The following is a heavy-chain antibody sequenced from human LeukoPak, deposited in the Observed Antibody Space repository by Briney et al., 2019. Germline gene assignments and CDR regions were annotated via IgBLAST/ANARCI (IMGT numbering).Heavy chain of an antibody. CDR2: IRSKANSYAT. D-gene: IGHD2-15*01. J-gene: IGHJ4*02. V-gene: IGHV3-73*01. CDR1: GFTFSGSA. Sequence: GGSLRLSCAASGFTFSGSAMHWVRQASGKGLEWVGRIRSKANSYATAYAASVKGRFTISRDDSKNTAYLQMNSLKTEDTAVYYCTHFDVPAADYWGQGTLVTVSS. CDR3: THFDVPAADY.